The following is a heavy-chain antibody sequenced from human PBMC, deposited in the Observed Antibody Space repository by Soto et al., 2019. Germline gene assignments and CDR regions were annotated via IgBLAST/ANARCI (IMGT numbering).Heavy chain of an antibody. CDR1: GYTFTSYY. J-gene: IGHJ6*02. Sequence: GASVKVSCKASGYTFTSYYIHWVRQAPGQGLEWMGIFNPTGDTASYAQKLQGRVTMTRDTSTGTAYMELGSLRSEDTAVYYCARGGRIVDTGIGYYYYGMDVWGQGTTVTVSS. V-gene: IGHV1-46*01. D-gene: IGHD5-18*01. CDR3: ARGGRIVDTGIGYYYYGMDV. CDR2: FNPTGDTA.